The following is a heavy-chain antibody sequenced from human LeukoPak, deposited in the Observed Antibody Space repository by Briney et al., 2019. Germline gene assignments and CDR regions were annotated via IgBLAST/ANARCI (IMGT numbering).Heavy chain of an antibody. CDR2: ISGSGGST. V-gene: IGHV3-23*01. CDR3: AKDSFITIFGVGSDY. D-gene: IGHD3-3*01. J-gene: IGHJ4*02. Sequence: GGSLRLSCAASGFTVSSNYMSWVRQAPGKGLEWVSAISGSGGSTYYADSVKGRFTISRDNSKNTLYLQMNSLRAEDTVVYYCAKDSFITIFGVGSDYWGQGTLVTVSP. CDR1: GFTVSSNY.